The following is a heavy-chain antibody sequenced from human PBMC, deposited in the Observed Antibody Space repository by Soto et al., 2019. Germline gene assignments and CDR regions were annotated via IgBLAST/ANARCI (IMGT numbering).Heavy chain of an antibody. V-gene: IGHV4-61*01. CDR1: DVAVIECTFH. D-gene: IGHD1-26*01. CDR2: SDYSGST. Sequence: ILSLAYTLSDVAVIECTFHRSRIRQPPEKGLEWIGYSDYSGSTSYNPSLKSRVTISVDTSKNQFSLKLSSVTAADTPVYDCASFSGGYWHDSCG. J-gene: IGHJ5*01. CDR3: ASFSGGYWHDS.